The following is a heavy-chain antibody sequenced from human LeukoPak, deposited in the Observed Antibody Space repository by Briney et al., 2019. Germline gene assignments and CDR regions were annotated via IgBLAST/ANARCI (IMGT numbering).Heavy chain of an antibody. D-gene: IGHD6-19*01. J-gene: IGHJ4*02. CDR3: AKRGPAGAGKSPDYFEY. V-gene: IGHV3-23*01. Sequence: GGSLRLSCAASGFTFSSYVMSWVRQAPGKGREWVPAITGSGDSTYYADSVKGRFTISRDNSKNTLYLQMNSLRAEDTAVYYCAKRGPAGAGKSPDYFEYWGQGTLVTVSS. CDR2: ITGSGDST. CDR1: GFTFSSYV.